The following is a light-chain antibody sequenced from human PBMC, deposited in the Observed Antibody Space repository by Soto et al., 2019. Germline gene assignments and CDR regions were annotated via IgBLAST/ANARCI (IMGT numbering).Light chain of an antibody. CDR2: DVS. Sequence: QSALTQPASVSGSPGQSIIISCTGISSDVGGYNYVAWYQQHPGKAPKFMIYDVSNRPSGVSNRFSGSKSGNTASLTISGLQAEDEADYYCSSYTSSSTDVFGTGTKVTVL. J-gene: IGLJ1*01. CDR1: SSDVGGYNY. CDR3: SSYTSSSTDV. V-gene: IGLV2-14*01.